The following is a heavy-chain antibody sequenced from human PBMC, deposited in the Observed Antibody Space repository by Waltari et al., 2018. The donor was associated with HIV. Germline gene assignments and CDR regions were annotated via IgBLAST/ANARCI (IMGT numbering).Heavy chain of an antibody. V-gene: IGHV3-7*04. D-gene: IGHD3-10*01. Sequence: EVQLVESGGGLVQPGGSLRLSCAASGFTFSSYWMSWVRQAPGKGLGWVANIKQDGSEKYYVDSVNGRFTIYRDNAENSLYLKMNSLRAEDTAVYYCARGGFYGSGSKVNWGQGTLVTVSS. CDR3: ARGGFYGSGSKVN. CDR2: IKQDGSEK. J-gene: IGHJ4*02. CDR1: GFTFSSYW.